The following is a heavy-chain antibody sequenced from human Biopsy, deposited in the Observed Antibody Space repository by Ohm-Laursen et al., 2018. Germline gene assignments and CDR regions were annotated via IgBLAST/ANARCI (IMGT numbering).Heavy chain of an antibody. CDR2: KIPILGTG. CDR1: GGTFSNYG. Sequence: SSVKVSCKVPGGTFSNYGVNWARQAPGQGLEWLGGKIPILGTGNYAQKFQDRVTVAADTSTSTATMELRSLRSDDTAVYYCATKLTGYFHHWGQGTLVIVSS. J-gene: IGHJ1*01. V-gene: IGHV1-69*06. CDR3: ATKLTGYFHH. D-gene: IGHD3-9*01.